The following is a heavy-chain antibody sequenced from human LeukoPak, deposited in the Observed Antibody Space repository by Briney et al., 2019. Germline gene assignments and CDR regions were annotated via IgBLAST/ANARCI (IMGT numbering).Heavy chain of an antibody. V-gene: IGHV1-18*01. J-gene: IGHJ4*02. Sequence: ASVKVSCKAPGYTFTSYGISWVRQAPGQGREWMGWISAYNGNTNYAQKLQGRVTMTTDTSTSTAYMELRSLRSADTAVYYCARAQSGYDRYYYFDYWGQGTLVTVSS. CDR3: ARAQSGYDRYYYFDY. CDR2: ISAYNGNT. D-gene: IGHD5-12*01. CDR1: GYTFTSYG.